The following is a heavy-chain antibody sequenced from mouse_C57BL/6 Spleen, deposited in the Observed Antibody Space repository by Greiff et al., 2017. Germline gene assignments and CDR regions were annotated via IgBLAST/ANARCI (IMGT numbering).Heavy chain of an antibody. CDR2: IYPGDGDT. CDR1: GYAFSSYW. Sequence: VKLVESGAELVKPGASVKISCKASGYAFSSYWMNWVKQRPGKGLEWIGQIYPGDGDTNYNGKFKGKATLTADKSSSTAYMQLSSLTSEDSAVYFCARLPLLEGYYYAMDYWGQGTSVTVSS. J-gene: IGHJ4*01. CDR3: ARLPLLEGYYYAMDY. D-gene: IGHD1-1*01. V-gene: IGHV1-80*01.